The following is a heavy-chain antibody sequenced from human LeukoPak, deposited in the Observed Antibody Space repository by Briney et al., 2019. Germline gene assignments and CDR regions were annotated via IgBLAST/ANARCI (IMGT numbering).Heavy chain of an antibody. CDR1: GFSFITYG. V-gene: IGHV3-30*03. D-gene: IGHD5-18*01. J-gene: IGHJ4*02. CDR3: ARDEVGAGNTYVKFDY. Sequence: GGSLRLSCAASGFSFITYGMHWVRQAPGKGLEWVAVISYDGSNKYYADSVKGRFTISRDNSKNTLYLQMNSLRAEDTAVYYCARDEVGAGNTYVKFDYWGQGTLVTVSS. CDR2: ISYDGSNK.